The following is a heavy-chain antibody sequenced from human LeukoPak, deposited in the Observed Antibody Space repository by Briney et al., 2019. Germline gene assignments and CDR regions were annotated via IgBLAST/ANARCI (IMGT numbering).Heavy chain of an antibody. J-gene: IGHJ4*02. CDR3: ANGITMVRVGFDY. D-gene: IGHD3-10*01. CDR1: GFTFSSYA. Sequence: PGGSLRLSCAASGFTFSSYAMHWVRQAPGKGLEWVAVISYDGSNKYYADSVKGRFTISRDNAKNTMYLQMKSMRAEDTAVYYCANGITMVRVGFDYWGQGTLVTVSS. V-gene: IGHV3-30-3*01. CDR2: ISYDGSNK.